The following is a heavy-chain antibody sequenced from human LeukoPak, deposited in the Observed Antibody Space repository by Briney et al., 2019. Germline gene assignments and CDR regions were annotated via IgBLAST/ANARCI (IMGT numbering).Heavy chain of an antibody. CDR2: IHTGFDT. Sequence: GGSLRLSCTASGFSFRDYDMHWVRQVPGKSLEWVSGIHTGFDTYYADSVKGRFTISRDNSKNTVYLPMNSLRAEDTAVYYCAKDPYGTRYFDYWGQGTLVTVSS. J-gene: IGHJ4*02. V-gene: IGHV3-23*01. D-gene: IGHD2-2*01. CDR3: AKDPYGTRYFDY. CDR1: GFSFRDYD.